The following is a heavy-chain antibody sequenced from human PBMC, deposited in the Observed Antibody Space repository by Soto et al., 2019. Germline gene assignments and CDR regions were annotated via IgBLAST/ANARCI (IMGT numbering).Heavy chain of an antibody. J-gene: IGHJ5*02. CDR1: GYIFTDYT. V-gene: IGHV1-3*01. CDR3: ARKGLVRGVLRGIRFDP. D-gene: IGHD3-10*01. CDR2: INAGNGDT. Sequence: QVQLVQSGAEVKKSGASVKVSCEASGYIFTDYTIHWVRQAPGQRLELMGWINAGNGDTKYSHQFQGRVTFSRDTSASTVYMELSSLRSEDTAVYYCARKGLVRGVLRGIRFDPWGQGTLVTVSS.